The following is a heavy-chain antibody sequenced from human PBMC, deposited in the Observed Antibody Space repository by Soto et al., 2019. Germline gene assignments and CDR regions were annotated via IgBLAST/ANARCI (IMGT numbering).Heavy chain of an antibody. J-gene: IGHJ6*02. CDR1: GGSIRSSNW. CDR2: IYHSGST. CDR3: ARSSGYSYGLTYYYYGMDV. D-gene: IGHD5-18*01. V-gene: IGHV4-4*02. Sequence: SETLSLTCAVSGGSIRSSNWWSRVRQPPGKGLEWIGEIYHSGSTNYNPSLKSRVTISVDKSKNQFSLKLSSVTAADTAVYYCARSSGYSYGLTYYYYGMDVWGQGTTVTVS.